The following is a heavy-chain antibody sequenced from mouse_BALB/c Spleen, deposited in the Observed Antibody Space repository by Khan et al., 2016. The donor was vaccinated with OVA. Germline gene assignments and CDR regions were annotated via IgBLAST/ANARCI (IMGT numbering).Heavy chain of an antibody. V-gene: IGHV3-2*02. CDR2: ISYSGST. CDR1: GYSITSGYG. J-gene: IGHJ2*01. D-gene: IGHD1-2*01. CDR3: ARTARIKY. Sequence: SGLGLVKPSQSLSLTCTVTGYSITSGYGWNWIRQFPGNKLEWMGYISYSGSTNYNPSLKSRISITRDTSKNQFFLQLNSVTTEDTATYYCARTARIKYWGQGTTLTVSS.